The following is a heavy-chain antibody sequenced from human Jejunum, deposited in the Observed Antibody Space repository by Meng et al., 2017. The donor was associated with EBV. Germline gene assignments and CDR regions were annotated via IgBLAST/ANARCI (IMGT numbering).Heavy chain of an antibody. CDR2: ISVYRGNT. D-gene: IGHD5-24*01. J-gene: IGHJ4*02. CDR1: GYDFIHSG. Sequence: QVQVVQSGAEVKKPGASVKVSCKASGYDFIHSGISWVRQAPGQGLEWMGWISVYRGNTNYAQRFQDRVTLTTNTSTSTVYMELRSLTSDDTAVYYCARDRSNSDYWGQGTLVTVSS. CDR3: ARDRSNSDY. V-gene: IGHV1-18*01.